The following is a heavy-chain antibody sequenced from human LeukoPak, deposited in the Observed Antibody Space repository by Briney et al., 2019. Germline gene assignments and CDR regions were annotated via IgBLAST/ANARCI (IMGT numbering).Heavy chain of an antibody. CDR1: GGTFSSYA. CDR3: ARGMRYYYDSSGYLYGMDV. CDR2: IIPIFGTA. D-gene: IGHD3-22*01. V-gene: IGHV1-69*13. J-gene: IGHJ6*02. Sequence: SVKVSCKASGGTFSSYAISWVRQAPGQGLEWMGGIIPIFGTANYAQKFQGRVTITADESTSTAYMELSSLRSEDTAVYYCARGMRYYYDSSGYLYGMDVWGQGTTVTASS.